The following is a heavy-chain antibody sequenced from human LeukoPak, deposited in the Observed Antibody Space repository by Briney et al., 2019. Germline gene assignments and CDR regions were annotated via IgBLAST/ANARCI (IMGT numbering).Heavy chain of an antibody. J-gene: IGHJ4*02. V-gene: IGHV3-23*01. CDR2: ISGSGGNT. CDR3: VKDRYYYDACGARDYFEY. Sequence: GGSLRLSCVASGFIVSSNYLNWVRQAPGKGLEWVSSISGSGGNTYYADSVKGRFTISRDNSKKTLTLQMHSLRAEDTAEYYCVKDRYYYDACGARDYFEYWGQGTLVTVSS. D-gene: IGHD3-22*01. CDR1: GFIVSSNY.